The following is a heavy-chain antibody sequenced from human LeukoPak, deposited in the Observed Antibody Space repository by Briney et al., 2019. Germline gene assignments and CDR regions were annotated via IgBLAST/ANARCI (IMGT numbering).Heavy chain of an antibody. J-gene: IGHJ4*02. CDR3: AKDLEQWLVPSLFDY. CDR2: ITSSSSTM. CDR1: GFTFNTYS. D-gene: IGHD6-19*01. Sequence: GGSLRLSCAASGFTFNTYSMNWVRQAPGQGLEWVSYITSSSSTMFYADSVKGRFTISRDNSKNTLYLQMNSLRAEDTAVYYCAKDLEQWLVPSLFDYWGQGTLVTVSS. V-gene: IGHV3-48*01.